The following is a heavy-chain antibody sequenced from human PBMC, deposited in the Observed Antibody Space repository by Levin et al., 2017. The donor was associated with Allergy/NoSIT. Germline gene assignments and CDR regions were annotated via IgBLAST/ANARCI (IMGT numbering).Heavy chain of an antibody. Sequence: SGPTLVKPTQTLTLTCTLSGLSLTTATVGVAWIRQPPGKALEWLALIYGDGDRFYSPSLKSRLTLTKDTSENQVVLRLTDMDLVDTGTYLWAHTTARGYGPYDSWGQGTLVTVSS. V-gene: IGHV2-5*02. CDR2: IYGDGDR. D-gene: IGHD5-18*01. CDR1: GLSLTTATVG. CDR3: AHTTARGYGPYDS. J-gene: IGHJ4*02.